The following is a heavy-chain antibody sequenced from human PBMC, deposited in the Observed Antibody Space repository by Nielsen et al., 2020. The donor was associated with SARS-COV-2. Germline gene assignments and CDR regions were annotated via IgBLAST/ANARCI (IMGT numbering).Heavy chain of an antibody. CDR1: GYSFATYW. V-gene: IGHV5-51*01. CDR3: ARLQSSTGGGMDV. CDR2: VYPGDSDT. J-gene: IGHJ6*02. D-gene: IGHD6-13*01. Sequence: GGSLRLSCQGSGYSFATYWIAWVRQMPGKGLEWMGVVYPGDSDTRYSPSFQGQVIISFDKSITTAYLHWSSLQASDSAMYYCARLQSSTGGGMDVWGQGTAVTVSS.